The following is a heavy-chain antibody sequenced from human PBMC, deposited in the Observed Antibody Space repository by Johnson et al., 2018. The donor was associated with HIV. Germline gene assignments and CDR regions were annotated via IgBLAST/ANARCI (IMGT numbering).Heavy chain of an antibody. D-gene: IGHD3-10*01. J-gene: IGHJ3*02. CDR1: GFTFSSYG. V-gene: IGHV3-30*18. Sequence: QVQLVESGGGVVQPGRSLRLSCAASGFTFSSYGMHWVRQAPGKGLEWVAVISYDGSNKNYEDSVKARFTISRDNSKNMLYLQMNSLRAEDTAVYYCAKPYYGSGDDAFDIWGQGTLVTVSS. CDR3: AKPYYGSGDDAFDI. CDR2: ISYDGSNK.